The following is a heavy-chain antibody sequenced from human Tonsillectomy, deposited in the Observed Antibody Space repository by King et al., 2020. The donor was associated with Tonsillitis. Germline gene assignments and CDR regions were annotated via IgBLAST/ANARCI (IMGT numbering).Heavy chain of an antibody. J-gene: IGHJ4*02. CDR2: IYTSGST. D-gene: IGHD1-26*01. CDR1: VGSISSYY. V-gene: IGHV4-4*07. CDR3: ARVAEYSGSSFDY. Sequence: QLQESGPGLVKPSETLSLTCTVSVGSISSYYWSWIRQPAGKGLVWMGRIYTSGSTNYNPSLKSRVTMSVDTSKNQFSLKRSSVTAADTAVYYCARVAEYSGSSFDYWGQGTLVTVSS.